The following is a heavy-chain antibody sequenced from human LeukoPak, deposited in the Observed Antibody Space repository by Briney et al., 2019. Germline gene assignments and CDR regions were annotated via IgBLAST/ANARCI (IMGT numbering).Heavy chain of an antibody. CDR1: GGSISSSSYY. Sequence: MTSETLSLTCTVSGGSISSSSYYWGWIRLPPGKGLEWIGSIYYSGSTYYNPSLKSRVTISVDTSKNQFSLKLSSVTAADTAVYYCARPRHYDYVWGSYRNPWYYYYMDVWGKGTTVTVSS. V-gene: IGHV4-39*01. CDR2: IYYSGST. CDR3: ARPRHYDYVWGSYRNPWYYYYMDV. D-gene: IGHD3-16*02. J-gene: IGHJ6*03.